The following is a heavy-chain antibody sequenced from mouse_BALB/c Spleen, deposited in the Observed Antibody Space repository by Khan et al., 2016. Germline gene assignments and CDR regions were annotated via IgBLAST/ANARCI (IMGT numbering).Heavy chain of an antibody. D-gene: IGHD1-1*01. CDR1: GFNIKDTY. Sequence: GQLQRSGAELVKPGASVKLSCTVSGFNIKDTYMYWVKQRPEQGLEWIGRIDPANGNSKYDPKFQGKATITADTSSNTAYLQLSSLTSEDTAVYYCARDYYGSRWYFDVWGAGTTITVSS. V-gene: IGHV14-3*02. J-gene: IGHJ1*01. CDR2: IDPANGNS. CDR3: ARDYYGSRWYFDV.